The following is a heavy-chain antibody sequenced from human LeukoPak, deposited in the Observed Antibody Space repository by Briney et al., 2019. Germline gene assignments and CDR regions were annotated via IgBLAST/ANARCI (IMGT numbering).Heavy chain of an antibody. V-gene: IGHV3-23*01. D-gene: IGHD6-13*01. CDR2: ISGSGGST. CDR3: AKVIAAAQYYYYYYGMEV. CDR1: GFTFSSYA. Sequence: GGSLRLSCAASGFTFSSYAMSWVRQAPGKGLEWVSAISGSGGSTYYADSVKGRFTISRDNSKNTLYLQMNSLRAEDTAVYYCAKVIAAAQYYYYYYGMEVWGQGTTVTVSS. J-gene: IGHJ6*02.